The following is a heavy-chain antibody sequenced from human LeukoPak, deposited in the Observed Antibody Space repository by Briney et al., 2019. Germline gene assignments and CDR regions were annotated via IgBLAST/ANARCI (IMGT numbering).Heavy chain of an antibody. CDR2: IYPRDGST. CDR1: GYTFTSNY. V-gene: IGHV1-46*01. CDR3: AKDPPSSGTTFDY. Sequence: ASVTVSCTASGYTFTSNYIHWVRQAPGQGLEWMGMIYPRDGSTSYAQKFQGRVTVTRDTSTSTVHMELSGLRSEDTAVYYCAKDPPSSGTTFDYWGQGTLVTVSS. D-gene: IGHD2/OR15-2a*01. J-gene: IGHJ4*02.